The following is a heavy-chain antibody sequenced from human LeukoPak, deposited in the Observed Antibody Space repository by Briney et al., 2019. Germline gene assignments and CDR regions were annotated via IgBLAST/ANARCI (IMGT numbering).Heavy chain of an antibody. CDR3: ARVRYDLWSGYDLFDY. V-gene: IGHV1-18*01. CDR1: GYTFTSYG. Sequence: ASVKVSCXASGYTFTSYGISWVRQAPGQGLEWMGWISAYNGNTNYAQKLQGRVTMTTDTSMSTAYMELRSLRSDDTAVYYCARVRYDLWSGYDLFDYWGQGTLVTVSS. J-gene: IGHJ4*02. D-gene: IGHD3-3*01. CDR2: ISAYNGNT.